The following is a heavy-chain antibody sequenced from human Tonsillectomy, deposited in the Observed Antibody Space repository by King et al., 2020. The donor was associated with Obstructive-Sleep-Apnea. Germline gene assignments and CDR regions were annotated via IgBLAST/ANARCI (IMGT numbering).Heavy chain of an antibody. V-gene: IGHV3-9*01. Sequence: VQLVESGGGLVQPGRSLRLSCAASGFTFDDYAMHWVRQAPGKGLEWVSGISWNSGSIGYAGSVKGRFTISRDNAKNSLYLQMNSLRAEDTALYYCAKDSHSSWYYFDYWGQGTLVTVSS. D-gene: IGHD6-13*01. CDR2: ISWNSGSI. CDR3: AKDSHSSWYYFDY. CDR1: GFTFDDYA. J-gene: IGHJ4*02.